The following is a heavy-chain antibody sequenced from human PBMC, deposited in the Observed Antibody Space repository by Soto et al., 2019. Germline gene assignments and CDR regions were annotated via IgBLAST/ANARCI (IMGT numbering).Heavy chain of an antibody. CDR2: ISYDGSDK. D-gene: IGHD4-17*01. CDR3: APYGDWVDY. J-gene: IGHJ4*02. V-gene: IGHV3-30-3*01. CDR1: GFTFSSYA. Sequence: QVQLVESGGGVVQPGRSLRLSCAASGFTFSSYAMHWVRQAPGKGLEWVTIISYDGSDKYYADSVKGRFTISRDNSKNTLYLQMNSLRAEDTAVYYCAPYGDWVDYWGRGTLVTVSS.